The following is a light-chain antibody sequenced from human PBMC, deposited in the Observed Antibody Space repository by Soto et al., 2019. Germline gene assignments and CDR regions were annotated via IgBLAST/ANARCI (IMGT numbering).Light chain of an antibody. V-gene: IGKV3-20*01. J-gene: IGKJ2*01. CDR3: QQYGSSPPLYT. CDR1: QSVSSSY. CDR2: GAS. Sequence: EIVLTQSPGTLSLSPGERATLSCRASQSVSSSYLAWYQQKPGQAPRLLIYGASSRATGIPDRFSGSGSVTDFTLTISRLEPEDVAVYYCQQYGSSPPLYTFGQGTKLEIK.